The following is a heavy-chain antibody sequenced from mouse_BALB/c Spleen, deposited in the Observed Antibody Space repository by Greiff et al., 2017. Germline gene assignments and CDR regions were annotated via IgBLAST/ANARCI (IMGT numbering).Heavy chain of an antibody. D-gene: IGHD1-1*02. CDR2: ISYSGST. J-gene: IGHJ2*01. Sequence: EVQLVESGPGLVKPSQSLSLTCTVTGYSITSDYAWNWIRQFPGNKLEWMGYISYSGSTSYNPSLKSRISITRDTSKNQFFLQLNSVTTEDTATYYCARDGRYFDYWGQGTTLTVSS. V-gene: IGHV3-2*02. CDR3: ARDGRYFDY. CDR1: GYSITSDYA.